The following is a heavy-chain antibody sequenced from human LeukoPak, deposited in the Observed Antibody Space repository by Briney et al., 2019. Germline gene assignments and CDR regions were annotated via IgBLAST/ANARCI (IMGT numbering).Heavy chain of an antibody. D-gene: IGHD6-6*01. CDR2: IIPIFGTA. CDR3: ARVASSSSPSFDY. J-gene: IGHJ4*02. CDR1: GYTFTSYG. V-gene: IGHV1-69*13. Sequence: ASVKASCKASGYTFTSYGISWVRQAPGQGLEWMGGIIPIFGTANYAQKFQGRVTITADESTSTAYMELSSLRSEDTAVYYCARVASSSSPSFDYWGQGTLVTVSS.